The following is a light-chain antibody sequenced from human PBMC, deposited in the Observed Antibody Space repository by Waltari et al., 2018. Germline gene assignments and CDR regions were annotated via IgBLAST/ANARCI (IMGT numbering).Light chain of an antibody. CDR1: SSAVGDDKY. Sequence: QSALTQPASVSGSPGQSIIISCTGTSSAVGDDKYVSWYQQHPGKAPKLMIYEVSNRPSGVSDRFPGSKSGNTASLTISGLQADDEAAYYCSSYTTTSTVLFGGGTELTVL. V-gene: IGLV2-14*03. J-gene: IGLJ2*01. CDR2: EVS. CDR3: SSYTTTSTVL.